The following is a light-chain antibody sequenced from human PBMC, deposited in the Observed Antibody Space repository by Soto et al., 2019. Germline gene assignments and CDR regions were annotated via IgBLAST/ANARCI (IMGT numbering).Light chain of an antibody. CDR2: DAS. Sequence: EIVLTQSPATLSLSPGERATLSCRASQSVSSYLLWYQQKPGQTPRLLIYDASNRATGIPARFSGSGSETDFTLTISSLEPEDFAVYYCQQYNSYPLTFGGGTKVEIK. V-gene: IGKV3-11*01. CDR3: QQYNSYPLT. J-gene: IGKJ4*01. CDR1: QSVSSY.